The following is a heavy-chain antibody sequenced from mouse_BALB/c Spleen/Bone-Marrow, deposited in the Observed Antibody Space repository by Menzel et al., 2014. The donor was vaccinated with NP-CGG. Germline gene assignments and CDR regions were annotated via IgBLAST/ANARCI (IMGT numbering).Heavy chain of an antibody. J-gene: IGHJ2*01. CDR2: INPGSGGS. Sequence: QVHVKQSGAELVRLGTSVKVSCKASGYAFTNYLIEWVKQRPGQGLEWIGVINPGSGGSNNNEKFKGKATLTADKSSSTAYMQLSSLTSDDSAVYFCARSTTVKDYFDYWGQGTTLTVSS. CDR1: GYAFTNYL. D-gene: IGHD1-1*01. CDR3: ARSTTVKDYFDY. V-gene: IGHV1-54*01.